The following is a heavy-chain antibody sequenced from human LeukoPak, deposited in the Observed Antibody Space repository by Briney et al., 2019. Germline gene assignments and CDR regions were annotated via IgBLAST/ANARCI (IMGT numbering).Heavy chain of an antibody. Sequence: GGSLRLSCAASGFTFSTYWMHWVRQAPGKGLEWVALISYDGSNKYYADSVKGRFTISRDNSKNTLYLQMNSLRAEDTAVYYCASLPYGSGSYSFVDWGQGTLVTVSS. J-gene: IGHJ4*02. D-gene: IGHD3-10*01. CDR1: GFTFSTYW. CDR2: ISYDGSNK. CDR3: ASLPYGSGSYSFVD. V-gene: IGHV3-30*03.